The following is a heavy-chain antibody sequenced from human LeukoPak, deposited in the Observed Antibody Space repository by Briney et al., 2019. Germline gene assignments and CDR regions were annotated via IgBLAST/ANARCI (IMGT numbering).Heavy chain of an antibody. D-gene: IGHD6-19*01. CDR2: IYHSGST. Sequence: SGTLSLTCAVSGGSISSSNWWSWVRQPPGKGLEWIGSIYHSGSTYYNPSLKSRVTISVDTSKNQFSLKLSSVTAADTAVYYCARLGVAVRKVSDYFDYWGQGTLVTVSS. CDR3: ARLGVAVRKVSDYFDY. CDR1: GGSISSSNW. V-gene: IGHV4-4*02. J-gene: IGHJ4*02.